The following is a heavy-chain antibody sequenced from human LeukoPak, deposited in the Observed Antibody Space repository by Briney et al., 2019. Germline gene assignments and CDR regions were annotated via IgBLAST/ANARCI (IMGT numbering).Heavy chain of an antibody. J-gene: IGHJ3*02. D-gene: IGHD4-23*01. CDR1: GFTFSSYF. CDR3: AKLSRWTVVSGDGFDI. Sequence: GGSLRLSCAASGFTFSSYFLTWVRQAPGKGLEWVSVISGSGATTYYADSVKGRFTISRDNSKNTLHLQMNSLRAEDTAVYYCAKLSRWTVVSGDGFDIWGQGTMVTVSS. CDR2: ISGSGATT. V-gene: IGHV3-23*01.